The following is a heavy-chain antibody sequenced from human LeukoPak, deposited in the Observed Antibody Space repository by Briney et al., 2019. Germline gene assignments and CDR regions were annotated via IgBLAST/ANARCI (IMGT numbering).Heavy chain of an antibody. D-gene: IGHD1-7*01. V-gene: IGHV3-53*01. Sequence: GGSLRLSCAASGFTVSSNYMSWVRQAPGKGLEWVSVIYSGGSTYYADSVKGRFTISRDNSKNTLYLQMNSLRAEDTAVYYCARKLELPYYYYGMDVWGQGTTVTVSS. J-gene: IGHJ6*02. CDR1: GFTVSSNY. CDR3: ARKLELPYYYYGMDV. CDR2: IYSGGST.